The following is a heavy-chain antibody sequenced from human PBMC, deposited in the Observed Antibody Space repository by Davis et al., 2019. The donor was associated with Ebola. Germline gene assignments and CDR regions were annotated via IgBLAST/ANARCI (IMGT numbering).Heavy chain of an antibody. Sequence: ASVKVSCKVSGFSLFELSMYWVRQAPGKGLEWMGSFHPEGGETIYAQNFQGRVTMTEDTSTDTAYMELSSLRSEDTAVYYCASRNYDFAFDVWGQGTMVTVSS. J-gene: IGHJ3*01. CDR3: ASRNYDFAFDV. D-gene: IGHD3-22*01. CDR1: GFSLFELS. CDR2: FHPEGGET. V-gene: IGHV1-24*01.